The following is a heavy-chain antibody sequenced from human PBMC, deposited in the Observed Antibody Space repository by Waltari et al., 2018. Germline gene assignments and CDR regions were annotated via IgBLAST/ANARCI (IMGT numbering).Heavy chain of an antibody. J-gene: IGHJ5*02. Sequence: VQLQESGPGLVKPSETLSLTCTVSGGSISSYYWSWIRKPAGNGPEGIVRIYTSVGTNYNPSLKSRVTRSVDTSKNQFSLKLSSVTAADTAVYYCASSMVRGFMNWFDPWGQGTLVTVSS. CDR2: IYTSVGT. CDR3: ASSMVRGFMNWFDP. CDR1: GGSISSYY. D-gene: IGHD3-10*01. V-gene: IGHV4-4*07.